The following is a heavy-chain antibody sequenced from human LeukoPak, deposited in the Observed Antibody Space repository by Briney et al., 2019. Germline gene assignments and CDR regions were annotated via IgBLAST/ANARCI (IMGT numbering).Heavy chain of an antibody. J-gene: IGHJ4*02. CDR2: ISGSGGST. Sequence: GGSLRLSCAASGFTFSSYAMSWVRQAPGKGLEWVSAISGSGGSTYYADSVKGRFTISRDNAKNSLYLQMNSLRAEDTAVYYCARKAANWVGPEGGYFDYWGQGTLVTVSS. D-gene: IGHD7-27*01. CDR1: GFTFSSYA. CDR3: ARKAANWVGPEGGYFDY. V-gene: IGHV3-23*01.